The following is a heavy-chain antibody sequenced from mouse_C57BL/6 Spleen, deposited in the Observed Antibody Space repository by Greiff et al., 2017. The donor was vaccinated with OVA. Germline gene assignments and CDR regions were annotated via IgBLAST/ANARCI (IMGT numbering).Heavy chain of an antibody. J-gene: IGHJ4*01. CDR2: ISSGSSTI. CDR3: AKTTMDY. V-gene: IGHV5-17*01. CDR1: GFTFSDYG. D-gene: IGHD1-3*01. Sequence: EVKLMESGGGLVKPGGSLKLSCAASGFTFSDYGMHWVRQAPEKGLEWVAYISSGSSTIYYADTVKGRVTISRDNAKNTLFLQMTSLRSEDTAMYYCAKTTMDYWGQGTSVTVSS.